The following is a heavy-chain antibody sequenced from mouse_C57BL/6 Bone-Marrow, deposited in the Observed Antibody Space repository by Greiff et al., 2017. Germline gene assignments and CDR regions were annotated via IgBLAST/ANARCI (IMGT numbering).Heavy chain of an antibody. J-gene: IGHJ3*01. V-gene: IGHV14-4*01. CDR2: IDPENGDT. CDR3: TTSGGYYGFAY. D-gene: IGHD2-3*01. CDR1: GFNIKDDY. Sequence: VQLQQSGAELVRPGASVKLSCTASGFNIKDDYMHWVKQRPEQGLEWIGWIDPENGDTEYASKFQGTATITADTSSNTAYLQLSSLTSEDTAVYYCTTSGGYYGFAYWGQGTLVTVSA.